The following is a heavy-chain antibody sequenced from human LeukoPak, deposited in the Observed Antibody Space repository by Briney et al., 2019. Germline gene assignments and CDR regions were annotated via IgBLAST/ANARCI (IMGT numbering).Heavy chain of an antibody. J-gene: IGHJ4*02. CDR1: GFTFSSYA. D-gene: IGHD1-26*01. CDR2: ISYDGSNK. V-gene: IGHV3-30-3*01. Sequence: PGGSLRLSCAASGFTFSSYAMHWVRQAPGKGLEWVAVISYDGSNKYYADSVKGRFTISRDNSKNTLYLQMNSLRAEDTAVYYCANGELPTIWGQGTLVTVSS. CDR3: ANGELPTI.